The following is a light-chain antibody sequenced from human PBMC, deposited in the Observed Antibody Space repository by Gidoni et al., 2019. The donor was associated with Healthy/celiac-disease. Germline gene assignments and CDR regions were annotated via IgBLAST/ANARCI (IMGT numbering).Light chain of an antibody. J-gene: IGKJ2*01. V-gene: IGKV3-15*01. CDR2: GAS. Sequence: EIVMTQSPATLSVSPGERATLSCRASQSVSSNLAWYQQKPGQAPRLLIYGASTRATGTPARFSGSGSGTEFTLTISSLQSEDFAVYYCQQYNNWPLYTFGQXTKLEIK. CDR1: QSVSSN. CDR3: QQYNNWPLYT.